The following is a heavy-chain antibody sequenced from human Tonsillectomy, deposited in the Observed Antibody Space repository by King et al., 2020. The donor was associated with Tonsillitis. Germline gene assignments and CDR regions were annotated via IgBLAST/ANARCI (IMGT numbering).Heavy chain of an antibody. J-gene: IGHJ6*02. V-gene: IGHV3-53*01. Sequence: EVQLVESGGGLIQPGGSLRLSCAASGFTVSSNYMSWVRQAPGKGLEWVSVIYSGGSTYYADSVKGRFTISRENSKNKLYLQKNSLRAEDTAVYYCARDVTAEGLEDDYCYYGMDVWGHGTTVTVSS. CDR2: IYSGGST. CDR1: GFTVSSNY. CDR3: ARDVTAEGLEDDYCYYGMDV. D-gene: IGHD1-14*01.